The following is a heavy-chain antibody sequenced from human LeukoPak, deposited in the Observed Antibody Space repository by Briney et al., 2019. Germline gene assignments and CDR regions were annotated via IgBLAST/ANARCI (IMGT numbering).Heavy chain of an antibody. V-gene: IGHV3-30-3*01. CDR3: ARTNTAMADLLSY. J-gene: IGHJ4*02. Sequence: GGSLRLSCAASGFTFRSYAMHWVRQAPGKGLEWVAVISYDGSDKYYADSVKGRFTISRDNSKNTLYLQMNSLRAEDTAVYYCARTNTAMADLLSYWGQGTLVTVSS. CDR2: ISYDGSDK. CDR1: GFTFRSYA. D-gene: IGHD5-18*01.